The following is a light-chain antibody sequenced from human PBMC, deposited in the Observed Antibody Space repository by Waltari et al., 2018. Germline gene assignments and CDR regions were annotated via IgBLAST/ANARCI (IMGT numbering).Light chain of an antibody. CDR1: SSDVGAYNY. V-gene: IGLV2-8*01. CDR3: SSYGGSNTVV. Sequence: QSALTQPPSASGSPGQSVTISSTGTSSDVGAYNYVSWYQQHPGKAPKLMISEVSKRPSGVPDRFSGSKSGNTASLTVSGLQSEDEADYYCSSYGGSNTVVFGGGTKLTVL. J-gene: IGLJ2*01. CDR2: EVS.